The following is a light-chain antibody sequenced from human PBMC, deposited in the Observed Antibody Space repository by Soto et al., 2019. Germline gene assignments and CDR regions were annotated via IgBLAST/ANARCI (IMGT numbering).Light chain of an antibody. J-gene: IGLJ3*02. V-gene: IGLV1-44*01. CDR3: AAWDGSLNVWV. CDR2: SNV. Sequence: QSALTQAPSASGTPGQRVTISCSGSSSNIGSNTVSWYQQVPGTAPKVLIDSNVQRPSGVPDRFSGSKSGTSDSLAIGGLQAEDEADYYCAAWDGSLNVWVFGGGTKLTVL. CDR1: SSNIGSNT.